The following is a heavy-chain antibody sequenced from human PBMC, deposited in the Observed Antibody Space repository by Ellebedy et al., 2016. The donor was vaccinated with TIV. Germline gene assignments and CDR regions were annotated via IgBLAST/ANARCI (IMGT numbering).Heavy chain of an antibody. CDR3: ARDSVSTMVRGVITDDYGMDV. CDR1: GGSFSGYY. CDR2: IYYSGST. J-gene: IGHJ6*02. D-gene: IGHD3-10*01. Sequence: SETLSLTXAVYGGSFSGYYWSWIRQPPGKGLEWIVYIYYSGSTNYNPSLKSRVTISVDTSKNQFSLKLSSVTAADTAVYYCARDSVSTMVRGVITDDYGMDVWGQGTTVTVSS. V-gene: IGHV4-59*01.